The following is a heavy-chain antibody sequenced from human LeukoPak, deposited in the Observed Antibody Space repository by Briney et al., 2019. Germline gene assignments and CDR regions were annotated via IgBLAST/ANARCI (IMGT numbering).Heavy chain of an antibody. V-gene: IGHV3-64D*06. Sequence: GGSLRLSCSVSGFTFSTYVMHWVRQAPGKGLEYVSAISSNGDNTYYADSVKGRFTISRDNSKNTLYLQMSSMRADDTAVYYCVRGTGYWGQGTLVTVSS. CDR2: ISSNGDNT. CDR1: GFTFSTYV. CDR3: VRGTGY. J-gene: IGHJ4*02.